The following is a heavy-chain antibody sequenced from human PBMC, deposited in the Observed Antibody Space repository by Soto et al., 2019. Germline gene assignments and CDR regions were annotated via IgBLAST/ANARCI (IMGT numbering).Heavy chain of an antibody. V-gene: IGHV3-9*01. CDR3: AKSGVWFGEFNWFDP. D-gene: IGHD3-10*01. Sequence: GGSLRLSCAASGFTFDDYAMHWVRQAPGKSLEWVSGISWNSGSIGYADSVKGRFTISRDNAKNSLYLQMNSLRAEDTALYYSAKSGVWFGEFNWFDPWGQGTLVTVSS. CDR1: GFTFDDYA. CDR2: ISWNSGSI. J-gene: IGHJ5*02.